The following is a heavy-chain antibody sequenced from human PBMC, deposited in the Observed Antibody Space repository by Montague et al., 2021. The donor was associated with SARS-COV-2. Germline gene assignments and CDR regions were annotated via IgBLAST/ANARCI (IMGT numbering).Heavy chain of an antibody. Sequence: SLRLSCAASGFTFSTYWMYWIRQVPGKGLAWVLRINPDGDATTYADSVKGRFTISRDNSKNILYLQMNSLRGEDTAVYYCARSNLHDYADYWGRGNLVTVSS. CDR3: ARSNLHDYADY. D-gene: IGHD4/OR15-4a*01. CDR1: GFTFSTYW. J-gene: IGHJ4*02. V-gene: IGHV3-74*01. CDR2: INPDGDAT.